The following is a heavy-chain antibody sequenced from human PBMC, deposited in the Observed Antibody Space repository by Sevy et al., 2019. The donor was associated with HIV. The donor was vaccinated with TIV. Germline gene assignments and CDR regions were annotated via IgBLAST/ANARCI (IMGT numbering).Heavy chain of an antibody. CDR3: VREGYYYDSSGFLGY. CDR1: GYTFTSYG. Sequence: ASVKVSCKASGYTFTSYGISWVRQAPGQGLEWMGWISAYNGNTNYAQKLQGRVTMTTDTSTSTAYMELRSLRSDDTAVYYCVREGYYYDSSGFLGYWGQGTLVTVSS. D-gene: IGHD3-22*01. J-gene: IGHJ4*02. V-gene: IGHV1-18*04. CDR2: ISAYNGNT.